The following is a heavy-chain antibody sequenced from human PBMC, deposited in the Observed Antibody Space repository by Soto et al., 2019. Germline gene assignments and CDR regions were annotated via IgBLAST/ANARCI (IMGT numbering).Heavy chain of an antibody. D-gene: IGHD2-15*01. CDR2: ISGGGSGA. J-gene: IGHJ4*02. CDR3: AIDLWWYTY. CDR1: GFTFSDHA. Sequence: EVQLLESGGGLVQPGGSLRLSCTASGFTFSDHAMTWVRQAPGRGLEWLSGISGGGSGAYYADSVKGRFTVSRANPNNTLFLQMDSLRIEDTAVYYCAIDLWWYTYWGQGTLVTVSS. V-gene: IGHV3-23*01.